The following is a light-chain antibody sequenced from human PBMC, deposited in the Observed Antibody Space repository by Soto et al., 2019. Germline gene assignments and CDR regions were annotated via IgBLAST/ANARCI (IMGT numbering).Light chain of an antibody. CDR3: HQRQSWPRT. J-gene: IGKJ1*01. CDR2: QTS. CDR1: QSISRL. Sequence: TQSPSTLSASVGDRVTITCRASQSISRLLAWYQHRPGQAPRLLIYQTSLRAAGIPARFSASGSGTDFTLTISDVQPEDFALYNCHQRQSWPRTFGQGTRVDIK. V-gene: IGKV3-11*01.